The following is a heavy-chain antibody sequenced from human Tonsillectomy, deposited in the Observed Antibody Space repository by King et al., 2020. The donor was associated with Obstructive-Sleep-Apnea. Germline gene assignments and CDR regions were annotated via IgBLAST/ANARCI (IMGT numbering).Heavy chain of an antibody. V-gene: IGHV4-61*01. D-gene: IGHD5-24*01. J-gene: IGHJ4*02. CDR3: ARNLGRRDGYPLGS. CDR2: IYYSGST. Sequence: QLQESGPGLVKPSETLSLTCTVSGGSVSSGSYYWSWIRQPPGKGLEWIGYIYYSGSTNYNPSLKSRVTISVDTSKNQFSLKLSSVTAADTAVYYCARNLGRRDGYPLGSWGQGTLVTVSS. CDR1: GGSVSSGSYY.